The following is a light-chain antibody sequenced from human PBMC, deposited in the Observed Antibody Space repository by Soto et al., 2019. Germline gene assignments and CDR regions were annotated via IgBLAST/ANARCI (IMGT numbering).Light chain of an antibody. CDR3: SAYIASITSHV. V-gene: IGLV2-18*02. Sequence: QSALTQPPSVSGSPGQSVTISCSGSSSDVGSHKSVSWYKQPPGTSPTLMIFEVNNRPSGVPDRFSESKSGNTAFLTISGLQPEDEADYYCSAYIASITSHVFGTGTKVTVL. J-gene: IGLJ1*01. CDR1: SSDVGSHKS. CDR2: EVN.